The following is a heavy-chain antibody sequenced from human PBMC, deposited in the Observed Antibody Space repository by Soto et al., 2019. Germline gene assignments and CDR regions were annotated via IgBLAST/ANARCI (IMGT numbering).Heavy chain of an antibody. Sequence: GASVKVSCKDSGYTFASYDIKWVRQATGQGLEWMGWMNPNSGNTGYAQKFQGRVTMTRNTSISTAYMELSSLRSEDTAVYYCARGTVVVPAAMSWFDPWGQGTLVTV. CDR3: ARGTVVVPAAMSWFDP. V-gene: IGHV1-8*01. CDR1: GYTFASYD. CDR2: MNPNSGNT. J-gene: IGHJ5*02. D-gene: IGHD2-2*01.